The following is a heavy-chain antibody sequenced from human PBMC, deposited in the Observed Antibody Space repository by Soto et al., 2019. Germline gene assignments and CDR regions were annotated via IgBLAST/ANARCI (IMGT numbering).Heavy chain of an antibody. D-gene: IGHD6-19*01. CDR1: GFTFGDYA. Sequence: GGSLRLSCTASGFTFGDYAMSWFRQAPGKGLEWVGFIRSKAYGGTTEYAASVKGRFTISRDDSKSIAYLQMNSLKTEDTAVFYCTIDNTPLIAVDMMCAFDIWGQGTMVTVSS. J-gene: IGHJ3*02. V-gene: IGHV3-49*03. CDR3: TIDNTPLIAVDMMCAFDI. CDR2: IRSKAYGGTT.